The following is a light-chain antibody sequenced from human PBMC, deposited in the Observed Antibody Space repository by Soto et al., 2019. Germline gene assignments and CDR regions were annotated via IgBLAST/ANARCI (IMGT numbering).Light chain of an antibody. J-gene: IGKJ1*01. CDR2: DAS. Sequence: IVLTQSPDTLSLSPGERATPSCRASQSVSSYLAWYQQKPGQAPRLLIYDASNRATGIPARFSGSGSGTGFTLTISSLEPEDFAVYYCQQRSNWPTVGQGTKVEIK. V-gene: IGKV3-11*01. CDR1: QSVSSY. CDR3: QQRSNWPT.